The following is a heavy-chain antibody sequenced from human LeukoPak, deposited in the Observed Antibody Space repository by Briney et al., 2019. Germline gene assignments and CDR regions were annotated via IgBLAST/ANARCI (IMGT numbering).Heavy chain of an antibody. CDR3: AAPVGPSGWHY. CDR2: ISYDGSNK. D-gene: IGHD6-19*01. CDR1: GFTFSSYG. J-gene: IGHJ4*02. V-gene: IGHV3-30*03. Sequence: GGSLRLSCAASGFTFSSYGMHWVRQAPGKGLEWVAVISYDGSNKYYADSVKGRFTISRDNSKNTLYLQMNSLRAEDTAVYYCAAPVGPSGWHYWGQGTLVTVSS.